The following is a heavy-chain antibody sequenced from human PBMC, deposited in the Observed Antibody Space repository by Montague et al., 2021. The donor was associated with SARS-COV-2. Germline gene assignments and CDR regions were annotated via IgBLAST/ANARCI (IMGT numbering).Heavy chain of an antibody. CDR3: ARVLYYYGRFDY. D-gene: IGHD3-10*01. CDR1: GFTFSSYW. Sequence: SLRLSCAASGFTFSSYWMHWVHQAPGKGLVWVSRINSDGSSTSYADSVKGRFTISRDNAKNTLYLQMNSLRAEDTAVYYCARVLYYYGRFDYWGQGTLVTVSS. J-gene: IGHJ4*02. CDR2: INSDGSST. V-gene: IGHV3-74*01.